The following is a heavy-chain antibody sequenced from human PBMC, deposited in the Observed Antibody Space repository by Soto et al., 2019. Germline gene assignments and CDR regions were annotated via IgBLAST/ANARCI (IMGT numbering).Heavy chain of an antibody. Sequence: QVTLKESGPVLVKPTETLTLTCTVSGFSLSNARMGVSWIRQPPGKALEWLAHIFSNDEKSYSTPLKSRLTISKDTSKSQVVLTMTNMDPVDTATYYCARILSGFGSYYYYYYMDVWGKGTTVTVSS. J-gene: IGHJ6*03. CDR2: IFSNDEK. CDR1: GFSLSNARMG. D-gene: IGHD3-10*01. CDR3: ARILSGFGSYYYYYYMDV. V-gene: IGHV2-26*01.